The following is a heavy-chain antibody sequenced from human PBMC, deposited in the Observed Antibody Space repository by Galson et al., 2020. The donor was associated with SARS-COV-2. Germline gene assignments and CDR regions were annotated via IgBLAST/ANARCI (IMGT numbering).Heavy chain of an antibody. D-gene: IGHD6-13*01. Sequence: ASETLSLTCTVSGGSISSGGYYWSWIRQHPGKGLEWIGYIYYSGSTYYNPSLKSRVTISVDTSKNQFSLKLSSVTAADTAVYYCARVRIAATGGGFVYWGQGTLVTVSA. J-gene: IGHJ4*02. V-gene: IGHV4-31*03. CDR1: GGSISSGGYY. CDR2: IYYSGST. CDR3: ARVRIAATGGGFVY.